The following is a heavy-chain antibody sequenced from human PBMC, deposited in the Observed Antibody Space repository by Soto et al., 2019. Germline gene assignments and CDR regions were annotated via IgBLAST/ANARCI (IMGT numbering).Heavy chain of an antibody. CDR2: ISPSGT. CDR3: AKEYYYGSTGAYDY. Sequence: EVHLLESGGGLVQPGASLRLSCVVSQFSVSNSPMAWVRQAPGKGLEWVSGISPSGTYYADSVRGRFAISRDNSQNTLSLQMNSLRAEDTAVYYCAKEYYYGSTGAYDYWGQGVLVTVSS. CDR1: QFSVSNSP. J-gene: IGHJ4*02. V-gene: IGHV3-23*01. D-gene: IGHD3-10*01.